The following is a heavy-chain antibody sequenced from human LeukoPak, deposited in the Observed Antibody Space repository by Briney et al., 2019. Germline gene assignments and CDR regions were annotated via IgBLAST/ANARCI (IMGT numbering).Heavy chain of an antibody. CDR1: GVSFSGYY. CDR2: INHSGST. V-gene: IGHV4-34*01. Sequence: PSETLSLTCAVSGVSFSGYYWSWIRQPPGKGLEWIGEINHSGSTNYNPSLKSRVTISVDTSKNQFSLKLSSVTAADTAVYYCARERVEQPYYLDYWGQGTLVTVSS. D-gene: IGHD1/OR15-1a*01. CDR3: ARERVEQPYYLDY. J-gene: IGHJ4*02.